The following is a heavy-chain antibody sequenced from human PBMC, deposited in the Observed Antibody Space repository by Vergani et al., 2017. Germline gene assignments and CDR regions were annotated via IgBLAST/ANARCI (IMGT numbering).Heavy chain of an antibody. CDR1: GGSISSYY. J-gene: IGHJ4*02. D-gene: IGHD2-15*01. Sequence: QVQLQESGPGLVKPSETLSLTCTVSGGSISSYYWSWIRQPPGKGLEWIGYIYYSGSTNYNPSLKSRVTISVDTSNNQFSLKLSSVTAADTAVYYCARDRMLTLGYFDYWGQGTLVTVSS. CDR2: IYYSGST. V-gene: IGHV4-59*01. CDR3: ARDRMLTLGYFDY.